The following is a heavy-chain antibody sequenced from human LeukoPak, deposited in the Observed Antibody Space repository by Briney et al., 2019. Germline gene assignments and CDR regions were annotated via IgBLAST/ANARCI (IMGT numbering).Heavy chain of an antibody. CDR1: GFTFSSYA. D-gene: IGHD2-2*01. CDR2: ISGSGGST. V-gene: IGHV3-23*01. CDR3: AGLGYCSSTSCSNWFDP. J-gene: IGHJ5*02. Sequence: GGSLRLSCAASGFTFSSYAMSWVRQAPGKGLEWVSAISGSGGSTYYADSVKGLFTISRDNSKNTLYLQMNSLRSDDTAVYYCAGLGYCSSTSCSNWFDPWGQGTLVTVSS.